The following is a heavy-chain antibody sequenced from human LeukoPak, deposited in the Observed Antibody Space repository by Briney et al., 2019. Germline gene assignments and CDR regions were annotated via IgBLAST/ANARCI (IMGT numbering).Heavy chain of an antibody. CDR2: INIDGTNT. Sequence: GGSLRLSCVASGFTFSNSWVHWVRQVPGKGLLWVSRINIDGTNTKYADSVKGRFTISRDNAKNTLYLQMNTLRAEDTAVYYCARDQSQAGPTTVDYWGQGTLVTISS. D-gene: IGHD1-14*01. V-gene: IGHV3-74*03. CDR1: GFTFSNSW. J-gene: IGHJ4*02. CDR3: ARDQSQAGPTTVDY.